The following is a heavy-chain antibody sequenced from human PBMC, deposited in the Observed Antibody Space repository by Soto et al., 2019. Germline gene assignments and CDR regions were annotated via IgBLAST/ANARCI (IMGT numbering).Heavy chain of an antibody. J-gene: IGHJ3*02. CDR3: ARGMYGSGSYYIGDAFDM. CDR1: GFTVSYNY. CDR2: IYRGGDK. V-gene: IGHV3-53*01. D-gene: IGHD3-10*01. Sequence: GSLRLSCAVSGFTVSYNYMNCVRQAPGKGLEWVSVIYRGGDKFYADSVKGRFNISRDNSKNTLYLQMNSLRAEDTAVYYCARGMYGSGSYYIGDAFDMWGQGTMVTVSS.